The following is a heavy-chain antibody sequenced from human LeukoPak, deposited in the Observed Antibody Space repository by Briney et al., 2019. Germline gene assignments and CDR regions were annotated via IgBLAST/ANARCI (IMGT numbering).Heavy chain of an antibody. Sequence: GGSLRLSCAASGFTFSSNSMNWVRHAPRNGMEWVSSISSSSSYIYYADSVKGRFTISRDNAKNSLYLQMSSLRAEDTAVYYWATDSSGYYYYYYMDVWGKGTTVTISS. V-gene: IGHV3-21*04. D-gene: IGHD3-22*01. CDR3: ATDSSGYYYYYYMDV. J-gene: IGHJ6*03. CDR2: ISSSSSYI. CDR1: GFTFSSNS.